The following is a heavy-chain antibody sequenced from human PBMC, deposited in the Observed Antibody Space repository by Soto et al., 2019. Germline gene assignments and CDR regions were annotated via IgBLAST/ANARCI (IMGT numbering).Heavy chain of an antibody. CDR2: ISGTGGGT. J-gene: IGHJ4*02. CDR3: AKGLIYYDY. Sequence: GGSLRLSCAASGITFSSYAMTWVRQAPGKGLEWVSGISGTGGGTDYADSVKGRFTVSRDNSKNTLYLEMNSLRVEDTAVYYCAKGLIYYDYWGQGTLVTVSS. V-gene: IGHV3-23*01. CDR1: GITFSSYA. D-gene: IGHD3-10*01.